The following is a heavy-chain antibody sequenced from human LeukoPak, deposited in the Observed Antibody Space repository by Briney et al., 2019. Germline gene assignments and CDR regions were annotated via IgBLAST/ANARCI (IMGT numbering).Heavy chain of an antibody. D-gene: IGHD3-10*01. CDR1: GYTFTGYY. V-gene: IGHV1-2*06. Sequence: GASVKVSCTASGYTFTGYYMHWVRQAPGQGLEWMGRINPNSGGTNYAQKFQGRVTMTRDTSISTAYMELSRLRSDDTAVYYCARDRGVRGGERPDGFDIWGLGTMVTVSS. CDR2: INPNSGGT. CDR3: ARDRGVRGGERPDGFDI. J-gene: IGHJ3*02.